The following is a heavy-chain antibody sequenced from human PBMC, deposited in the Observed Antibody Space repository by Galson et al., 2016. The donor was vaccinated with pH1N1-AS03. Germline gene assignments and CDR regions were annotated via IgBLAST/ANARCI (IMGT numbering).Heavy chain of an antibody. Sequence: ASEFTFSIYHMSWVRQAPGKGLEWVSYINSRSDIIHYADSVRGRFTISRDNARNSLYLQMHSLRDDDTAVYYCARDSGYGGTFDNWGQGALVTVSS. J-gene: IGHJ4*02. CDR2: INSRSDII. V-gene: IGHV3-48*02. CDR1: EFTFSIYH. CDR3: ARDSGYGGTFDN. D-gene: IGHD5-12*01.